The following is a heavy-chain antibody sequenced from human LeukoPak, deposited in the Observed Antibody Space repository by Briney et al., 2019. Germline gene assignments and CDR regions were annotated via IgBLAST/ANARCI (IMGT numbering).Heavy chain of an antibody. CDR2: IDWDDDK. Sequence: SGPALVKPTQTLTLTCTFSGFSLSTSGMCVSWIRQPLGKALEWLARIDWDDDKYYSTSLKTRLTISKDTSKNQVVLTMTNMDPVDTATYYCARIRYDSSGYPPNFDYWGQGTLVTVSS. CDR1: GFSLSTSGMC. V-gene: IGHV2-70*11. D-gene: IGHD3-22*01. CDR3: ARIRYDSSGYPPNFDY. J-gene: IGHJ4*02.